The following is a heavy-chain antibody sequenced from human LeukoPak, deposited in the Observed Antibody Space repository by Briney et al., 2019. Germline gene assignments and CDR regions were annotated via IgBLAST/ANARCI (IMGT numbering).Heavy chain of an antibody. J-gene: IGHJ4*02. V-gene: IGHV1-2*02. CDR2: INPNSGGT. Sequence: ASVKVSCKASGYTFTHYFLHWVRQAPGQGLEWMGWINPNSGGTNSAQKFQGRVTMTRDTSVSTAYIELSRLSSDDTAMYYCARAPSYSDRSGYYYFASWGQGTLVTVSS. D-gene: IGHD3-22*01. CDR3: ARAPSYSDRSGYYYFAS. CDR1: GYTFTHYF.